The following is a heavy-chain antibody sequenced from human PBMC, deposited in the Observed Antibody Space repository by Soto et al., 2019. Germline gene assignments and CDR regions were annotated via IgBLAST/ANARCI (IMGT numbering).Heavy chain of an antibody. V-gene: IGHV4-4*02. CDR2: IYHSGST. D-gene: IGHD1-26*01. J-gene: IGHJ6*02. CDR3: ARVSGRSYSGMDV. CDR1: GGSISSSNC. Sequence: TSETLSLTCAVSGGSISSSNCWSWVRQPPGKGLEWIGEIYHSGSTNYNPSLKSRVTISLDKSKNQFSLKLSSVTAADTAVYYCARVSGRSYSGMDVWGQGTKVTVSS.